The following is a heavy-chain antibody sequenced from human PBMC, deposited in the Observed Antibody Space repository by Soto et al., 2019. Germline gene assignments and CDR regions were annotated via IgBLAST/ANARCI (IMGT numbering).Heavy chain of an antibody. J-gene: IGHJ6*02. CDR1: GDSISSYN. CDR2: FRSSGGT. Sequence: QVQLQESGPGLVKPSETLSLTCTVSGDSISSYNLAWIRQPPGKGLGWIGYFRSSGGTSYNPSLRSRVAISADSSTKQFSLRLTSVTAADTAVYYCVRQGIGVLHGLVDVWGQGTTVTVSS. V-gene: IGHV4-59*08. CDR3: VRQGIGVLHGLVDV. D-gene: IGHD3-10*01.